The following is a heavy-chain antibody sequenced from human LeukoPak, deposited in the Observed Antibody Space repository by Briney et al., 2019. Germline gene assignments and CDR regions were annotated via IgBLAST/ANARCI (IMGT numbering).Heavy chain of an antibody. D-gene: IGHD3-22*01. J-gene: IGHJ6*03. CDR1: GGSIISNY. CDR2: IYGSGIT. V-gene: IGHV4-4*07. CDR3: ARLKFYDSTGYSPGYYMDV. Sequence: SETETLTCTVSGGSIISNYWSWIRQSAGTGLEWIGRIYGSGITDYNPSLKSRVTMSLDTSRKQFSLRLTSVTAADTAVYYCARLKFYDSTGYSPGYYMDVWVNGPTVSVFS.